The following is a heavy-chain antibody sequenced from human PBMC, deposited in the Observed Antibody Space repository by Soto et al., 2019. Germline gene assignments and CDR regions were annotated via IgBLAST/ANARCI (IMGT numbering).Heavy chain of an antibody. V-gene: IGHV1-46*01. CDR1: GYTFTSYY. CDR3: ARDHSSGWYYFDY. J-gene: IGHJ4*02. CDR2: INPSGGST. Sequence: ASVKVSCKASGYTFTSYYMHWVRQAPGQGLEWMGIINPSGGSTTYAQRFQGRVNMTRDTSTSTVYMELSSLRSDDTAMYYCARDHSSGWYYFDYWGQGTLVTVSS. D-gene: IGHD6-19*01.